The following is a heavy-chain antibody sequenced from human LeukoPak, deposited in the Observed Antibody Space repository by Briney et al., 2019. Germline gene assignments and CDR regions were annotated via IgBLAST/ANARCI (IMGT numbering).Heavy chain of an antibody. CDR2: IYYSGST. D-gene: IGHD2-15*01. CDR3: ARGLGYCSGGSCYTHSDIGY. J-gene: IGHJ4*02. CDR1: GGSISSYY. V-gene: IGHV4-59*01. Sequence: SETLSLTCTVSGGSISSYYWSWIRQPPGKGLEWIGYIYYSGSTNYNPSLKSRVTISVDTSKNQFSLKLSSVTAADTAVYYCARGLGYCSGGSCYTHSDIGYWGQGTLVTVSS.